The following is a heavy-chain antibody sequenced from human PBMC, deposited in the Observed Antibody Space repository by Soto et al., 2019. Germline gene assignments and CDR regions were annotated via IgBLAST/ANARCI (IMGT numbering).Heavy chain of an antibody. Sequence: ASVKVSCKASGGTFSSYAISWVRQAPGQGLEWMGGIIPIFGTANYAQKFQGRATITADESTSTAYMELSSLRSEDTAVYYCAREGGWGVVVLDVWGQGTTVTVSS. CDR1: GGTFSSYA. J-gene: IGHJ6*02. D-gene: IGHD2-15*01. V-gene: IGHV1-69*13. CDR2: IIPIFGTA. CDR3: AREGGWGVVVLDV.